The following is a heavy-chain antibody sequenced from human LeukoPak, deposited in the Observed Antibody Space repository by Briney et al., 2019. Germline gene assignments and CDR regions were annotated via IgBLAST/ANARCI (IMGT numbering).Heavy chain of an antibody. D-gene: IGHD6-13*01. V-gene: IGHV1-2*06. CDR2: INPNSGGT. CDR1: GYALTGYY. CDR3: ARDAVYSSSWQS. J-gene: IGHJ4*02. Sequence: ASVKVSCKASGYALTGYYMHWVRQAPGQGLEWMGRINPNSGGTNYAQKFQGRVTMTRDTSISTAYMELSRLRSDDTAVYYCARDAVYSSSWQSWGQGTLVTVSS.